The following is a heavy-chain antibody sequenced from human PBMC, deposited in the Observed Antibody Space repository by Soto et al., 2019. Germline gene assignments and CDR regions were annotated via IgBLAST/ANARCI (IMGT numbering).Heavy chain of an antibody. CDR3: TSNKRGYYDILTGYYGPDAFDI. Sequence: GGSLRLSCTASGFTFGDYAMSWVRQAPGKGLEWVGFIRSKAYGGTTEYAASVKGRFTISRDDSKSIAYLQMNSLKTEDTAVYYCTSNKRGYYDILTGYYGPDAFDIWGKGTMVTVSS. CDR1: GFTFGDYA. CDR2: IRSKAYGGTT. D-gene: IGHD3-9*01. V-gene: IGHV3-49*04. J-gene: IGHJ3*02.